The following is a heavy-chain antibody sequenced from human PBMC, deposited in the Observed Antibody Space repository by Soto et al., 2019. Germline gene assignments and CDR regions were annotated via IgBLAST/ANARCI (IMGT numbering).Heavy chain of an antibody. J-gene: IGHJ4*02. V-gene: IGHV1-58*01. Sequence: SVKVSCKASGFTFTSSAVQWVRQARGQRLEWIGWIVVGSGNTNYAQKFQERVTITRDMSTSTAYMELSSLRSEDTAVYYCAADPSGYSGYDPVDYFDYWGQGTLVAVSS. CDR2: IVVGSGNT. D-gene: IGHD5-12*01. CDR1: GFTFTSSA. CDR3: AADPSGYSGYDPVDYFDY.